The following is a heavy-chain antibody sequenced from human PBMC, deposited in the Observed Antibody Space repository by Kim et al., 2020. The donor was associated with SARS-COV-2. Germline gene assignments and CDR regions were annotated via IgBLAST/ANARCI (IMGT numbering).Heavy chain of an antibody. CDR3: ARAITMVRGAEGFDP. CDR1: GGSISSGSYY. CDR2: IYTSGST. Sequence: SETLSLTCTVSGGSISSGSYYWSWIRQPAGKGLEWIGRIYTSGSTNYNPSLKSRVTISVDTSKNQFSLKLSSVTAADTAVYYCARAITMVRGAEGFDPWGQGTLVTVSS. J-gene: IGHJ5*02. D-gene: IGHD3-10*01. V-gene: IGHV4-61*02.